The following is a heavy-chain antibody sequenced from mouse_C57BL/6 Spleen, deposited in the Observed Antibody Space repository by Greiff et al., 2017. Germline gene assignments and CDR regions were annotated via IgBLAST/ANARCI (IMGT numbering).Heavy chain of an antibody. Sequence: EVQLQESGAELVRPGASVKLSCTASGFNIKDDYMHWVKQRPEQGLEWIGWIDPENGDTEYASKFQGKATITADTSSNTAYLQLSSLTSEDTAVYYCTTLTGNYWGQGTTLTVSS. J-gene: IGHJ2*01. D-gene: IGHD4-1*01. CDR3: TTLTGNY. CDR1: GFNIKDDY. CDR2: IDPENGDT. V-gene: IGHV14-4*01.